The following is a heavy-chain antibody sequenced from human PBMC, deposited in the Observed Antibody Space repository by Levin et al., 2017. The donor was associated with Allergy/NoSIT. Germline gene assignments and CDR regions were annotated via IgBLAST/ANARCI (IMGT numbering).Heavy chain of an antibody. Sequence: GGSLRLSCAASGFTFSSYWMSWVRQAPGKGLEWVANIKQDGSERYYADSVKGRFTISRDNAKNSLALQMNSLRAEDTAVYYCASSEYGNTWVSVYWGQGSLVTVSS. CDR2: IKQDGSER. CDR3: ASSEYGNTWVSVY. J-gene: IGHJ4*02. CDR1: GFTFSSYW. V-gene: IGHV3-7*01. D-gene: IGHD5-24*01.